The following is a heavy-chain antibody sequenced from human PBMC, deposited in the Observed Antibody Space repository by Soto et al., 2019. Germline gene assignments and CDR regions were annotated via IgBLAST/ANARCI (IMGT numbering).Heavy chain of an antibody. CDR3: ARAIYYYDLYYYGMDV. CDR1: GGSFSGYY. Sequence: ETLSLTCAVYGGSFSGYYWSWIRQPPGKGLEWIGEINHSGSTNYNPSLKSRVTISVDTSKNQFSLKLSSVTAADTAVYYCARAIYYYDLYYYGMDVWGQGTTVTVSS. CDR2: INHSGST. D-gene: IGHD3-22*01. J-gene: IGHJ6*02. V-gene: IGHV4-34*01.